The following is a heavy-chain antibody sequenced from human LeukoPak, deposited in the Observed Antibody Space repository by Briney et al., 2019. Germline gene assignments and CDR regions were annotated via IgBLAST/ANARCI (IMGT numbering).Heavy chain of an antibody. CDR3: ARSAYESSKTHFDY. D-gene: IGHD6-6*01. CDR1: GFTFSNYW. CDR2: INTDGSST. Sequence: GGSLRLSCAASGFTFSNYWMHWVRQAPGKGLVWVSRINTDGSSTNYADSVKGRFTISRDNAKSTLYLQVSSLRAEDTAVYYCARSAYESSKTHFDYWGQGTLVTVSS. V-gene: IGHV3-74*01. J-gene: IGHJ4*02.